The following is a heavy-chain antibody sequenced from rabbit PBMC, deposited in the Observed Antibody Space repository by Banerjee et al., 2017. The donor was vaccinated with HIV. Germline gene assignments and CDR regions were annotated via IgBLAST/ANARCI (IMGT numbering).Heavy chain of an antibody. V-gene: IGHV1S40*01. CDR2: IYTGDGST. D-gene: IGHD6-1*01. CDR1: GFSFSGSYY. J-gene: IGHJ4*01. CDR3: ARDAANNGYVGFGL. Sequence: QSLEESGGDLVKPGASLTLTCTASGFSFSGSYYMCWVRQAPGKGLEWIGCIYTGDGSTYYASWVNGRFTVSKTSSTTVTLQMTSLTAADTATYFCARDAANNGYVGFGLWGPGTLVTVS.